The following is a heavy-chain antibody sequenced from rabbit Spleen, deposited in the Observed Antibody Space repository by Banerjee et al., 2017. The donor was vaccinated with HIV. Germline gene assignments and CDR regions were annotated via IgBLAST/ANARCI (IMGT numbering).Heavy chain of an antibody. V-gene: IGHV1S40*01. CDR3: ARDTGTSFSTYGMDL. D-gene: IGHD8-1*01. CDR1: GFSFSSSDY. J-gene: IGHJ6*01. Sequence: SLEESGGGLVQPEGSLTLTCKASGFSFSSSDYMCWVRQAPGKGLEWIACIYPGNSGNTYYATWAKGRFTISKTSSTTVTLQMTSLTAADTATYFCARDTGTSFSTYGMDLWGPGTLVTVS. CDR2: IYPGNSGNT.